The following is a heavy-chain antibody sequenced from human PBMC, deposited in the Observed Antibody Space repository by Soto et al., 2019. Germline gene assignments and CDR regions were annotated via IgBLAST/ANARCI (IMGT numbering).Heavy chain of an antibody. J-gene: IGHJ5*02. Sequence: QIQLVQSGDEVKKPGASVKVSCKAAGYAFSSYGISWIRQAPGQGLEWMGWINVYNGHTNYAQKLQGRVTMTTDTSTSTAYMELRSLRYDDTAMYYCATSYDSGFDPWGQGTLVTVSS. CDR3: ATSYDSGFDP. CDR2: INVYNGHT. D-gene: IGHD5-12*01. V-gene: IGHV1-18*04. CDR1: GYAFSSYG.